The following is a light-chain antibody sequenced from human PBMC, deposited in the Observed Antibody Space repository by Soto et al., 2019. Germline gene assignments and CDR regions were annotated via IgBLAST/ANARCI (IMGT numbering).Light chain of an antibody. CDR3: QQRNIWPPVT. CDR1: QGISSY. Sequence: DIQMTPSPSSLSASVGDRVTITCRASQGISSYLNWYQQKPGKAPKLLIYAASSLQSGVPSRFSGSGSGTEFTLTISSLEPEDSAVYYCQQRNIWPPVTFGQGTRLEIK. V-gene: IGKV1-39*01. J-gene: IGKJ5*01. CDR2: AAS.